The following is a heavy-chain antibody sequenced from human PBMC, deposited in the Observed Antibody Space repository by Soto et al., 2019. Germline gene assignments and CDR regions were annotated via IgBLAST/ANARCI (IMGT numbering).Heavy chain of an antibody. V-gene: IGHV2-5*02. CDR2: IYWDDDK. CDR3: AHRLVSSGWPLDAFDI. Sequence: QITLKESGPTLVKPTQTLTLTCTFSGFSLSTSGVGVGWIRQPPGKALEWLALIYWDDDKRYSPSLKSRLTITKDHSKNQVVLTMTKMDPVDTATYYCAHRLVSSGWPLDAFDIWGQGTMVTVSS. CDR1: GFSLSTSGVG. D-gene: IGHD6-19*01. J-gene: IGHJ3*02.